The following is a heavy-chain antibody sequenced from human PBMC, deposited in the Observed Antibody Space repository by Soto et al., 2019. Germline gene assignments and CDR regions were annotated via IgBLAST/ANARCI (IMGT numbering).Heavy chain of an antibody. D-gene: IGHD6-19*01. Sequence: QAQLVQSGAEVKKPGASVKVSCKASGYTFTNYAIHWVRQGPGQRLEWMGWINAGNGKTKYSQKFQGRVTITRDTPASTAYMELSSLRSEDTAVYYCARDGAVAGNTNFDYWGQGTLVTVSS. CDR1: GYTFTNYA. J-gene: IGHJ4*02. CDR3: ARDGAVAGNTNFDY. V-gene: IGHV1-3*01. CDR2: INAGNGKT.